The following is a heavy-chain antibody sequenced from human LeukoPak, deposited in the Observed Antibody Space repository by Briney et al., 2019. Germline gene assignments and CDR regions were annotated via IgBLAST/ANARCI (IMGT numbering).Heavy chain of an antibody. CDR1: GFTFNSYG. D-gene: IGHD5-12*01. V-gene: IGHV3-33*08. CDR2: IWFDGNNK. Sequence: PGGSLRLSCAASGFTFNSYGMHWVRQAPGKGLEWVALIWFDGNNKYYADSVKGRFTISRDISKNTLYLQMNSPRAEDTAVYYCARDVVATIGYFDYWGQGTLVTVSS. CDR3: ARDVVATIGYFDY. J-gene: IGHJ4*02.